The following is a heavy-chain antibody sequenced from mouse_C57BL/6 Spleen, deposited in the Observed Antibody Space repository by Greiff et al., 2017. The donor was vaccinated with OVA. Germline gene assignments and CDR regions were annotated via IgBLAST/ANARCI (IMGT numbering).Heavy chain of an antibody. CDR3: ARGKGLRHLRYAMDY. D-gene: IGHD2-4*01. V-gene: IGHV1-18*01. CDR1: GYTFTDYN. Sequence: VQLQQSGPELVKPGASVKIPCKASGYTFTDYNMDWVKQSHGKSLEWIGDINPNNGGTIYNQKFKGKATLTVDKSSSTADMELRRLTSEDTAGYYCARGKGLRHLRYAMDYWGQGTSVTVSA. CDR2: INPNNGGT. J-gene: IGHJ4*01.